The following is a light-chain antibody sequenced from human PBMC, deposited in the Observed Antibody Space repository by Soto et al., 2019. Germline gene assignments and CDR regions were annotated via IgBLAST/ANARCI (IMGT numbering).Light chain of an antibody. CDR1: SSDVGGYNY. CDR3: CAYAGSYSYV. CDR2: DVS. V-gene: IGLV2-11*01. J-gene: IGLJ1*01. Sequence: QSALTQPHSVSGSPGQSVAISCTGTSSDVGGYNYVSWYQQHPGKAPKLMIYDVSKRPSGVPDRFSGSKSGNTASLPISGPQAGVEAVYYCCAYAGSYSYVLGTGPKLPVL.